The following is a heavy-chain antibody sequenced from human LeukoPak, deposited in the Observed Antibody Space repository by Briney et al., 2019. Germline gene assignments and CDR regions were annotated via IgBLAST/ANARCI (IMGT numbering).Heavy chain of an antibody. J-gene: IGHJ6*04. CDR3: ARSLSSSSYVYYGMDV. D-gene: IGHD6-13*01. Sequence: PGGSLRLSSAASGFTFSSYGMHWVRQAPGKGLEWVAVIWYDGSNKYYADSVKGRFTISRDNSKNTLYLQMNSLRAEDTAVYYCARSLSSSSYVYYGMDVWGKGTTVTVSS. V-gene: IGHV3-33*01. CDR2: IWYDGSNK. CDR1: GFTFSSYG.